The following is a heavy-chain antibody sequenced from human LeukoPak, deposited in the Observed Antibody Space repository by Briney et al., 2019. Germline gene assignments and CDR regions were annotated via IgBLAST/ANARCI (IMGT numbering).Heavy chain of an antibody. J-gene: IGHJ4*02. V-gene: IGHV3-48*03. CDR2: ISSSGSTI. CDR1: GFTFSSYE. CDR3: GRTKEMASISYFDS. Sequence: GGSLRLSCAASGFTFSSYEMNWVRQAPGKGLEWVSYISSSGSTIYYADSVKGRFTISRDNAKNSVYLQMNSMRAEDTAVYYCGRTKEMASISYFDSWGQGTLVTVSS. D-gene: IGHD5-24*01.